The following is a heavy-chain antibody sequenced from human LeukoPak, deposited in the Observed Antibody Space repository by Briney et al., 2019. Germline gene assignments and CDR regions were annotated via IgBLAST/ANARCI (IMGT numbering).Heavy chain of an antibody. D-gene: IGHD3-16*01. CDR2: IKEDGSEK. J-gene: IGHJ4*02. CDR1: GFTLSYDW. Sequence: GGSLILSCSVSGFTLSYDWVAWVRQAPGKGLEWVASIKEDGSEKYYVDSVKGRCTISRDNAKNSLYLQMNSLRAEDTSMYFCARFVTGFDYWGQGTLATVSS. CDR3: ARFVTGFDY. V-gene: IGHV3-7*05.